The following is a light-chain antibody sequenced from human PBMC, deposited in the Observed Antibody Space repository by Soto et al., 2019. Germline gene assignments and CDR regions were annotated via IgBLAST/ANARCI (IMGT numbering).Light chain of an antibody. J-gene: IGLJ3*02. CDR1: NSNIGSHT. CDR3: SAWDDSLYLV. CDR2: SNA. V-gene: IGLV1-44*01. Sequence: QPVLTQPPSASGTPGQTITISCSGSNSNIGSHTVNWYQHLPGTAPKLLIYSNAQRPSGVPDRFSGSKSGTSASLAIYGLQSEDEADYYCSAWDDSLYLVFGEGTKLTVL.